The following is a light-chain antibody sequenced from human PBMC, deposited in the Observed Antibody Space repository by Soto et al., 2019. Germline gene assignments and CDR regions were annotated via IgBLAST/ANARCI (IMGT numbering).Light chain of an antibody. J-gene: IGKJ1*01. V-gene: IGKV1-5*03. CDR3: QQYNSYPWT. CDR2: KSS. CDR1: QSISSW. Sequence: DIQMTQSPSTLSASVGDRVTITCRASQSISSWLAWYQQKPGKAPNLLIYKSSSLESAVPSRFSGSGSGTEFTLTISSLQPDGFATYYCQQYNSYPWTFGQGTKVEFK.